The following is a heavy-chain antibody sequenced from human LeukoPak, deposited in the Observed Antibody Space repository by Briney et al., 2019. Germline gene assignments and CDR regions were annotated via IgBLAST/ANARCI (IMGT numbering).Heavy chain of an antibody. J-gene: IGHJ4*02. Sequence: GRSLRPSCAASGLTFGSAGMTWVRQAPGKGLEWVSYINGYSNSIFYGDSVKGRFTISRDNAKNIVYLQMSSLADEDTAVYYCARDLAGSRWSAFDSWGQGALVTVSS. CDR1: GLTFGSAG. D-gene: IGHD3-10*01. CDR2: INGYSNSI. V-gene: IGHV3-48*02. CDR3: ARDLAGSRWSAFDS.